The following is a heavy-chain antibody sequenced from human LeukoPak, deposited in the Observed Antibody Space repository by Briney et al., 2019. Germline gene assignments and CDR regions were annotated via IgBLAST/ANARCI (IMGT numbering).Heavy chain of an antibody. V-gene: IGHV4-4*07. Sequence: SETLSLTCTVSGGSISSYYWSWIRQPPGKGLEWLGRVYTSGSATYNPSLKSRVTLSFDTSKNQVYLRLSSVTAADTAVYYCATGGGDFDFWGQGTLVTVSS. J-gene: IGHJ4*02. D-gene: IGHD3-16*01. CDR2: VYTSGSA. CDR1: GGSISSYY. CDR3: ATGGGDFDF.